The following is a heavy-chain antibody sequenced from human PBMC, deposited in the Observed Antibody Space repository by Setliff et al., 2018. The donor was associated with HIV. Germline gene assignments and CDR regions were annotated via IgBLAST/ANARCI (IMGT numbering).Heavy chain of an antibody. D-gene: IGHD5-18*01. Sequence: SETLSLTCTVSGDSVSSRSYYWSWIRQPPGKGLEWIGSMYYSGSTYYTPSLKSRITISLDTSKNQFSLRMRSVPAADPAVYYCARVFVDTAVLRVLEYYFDSWGRGTLVTVSS. J-gene: IGHJ4*02. CDR2: MYYSGST. V-gene: IGHV4-39*07. CDR1: GDSVSSRSYY. CDR3: ARVFVDTAVLRVLEYYFDS.